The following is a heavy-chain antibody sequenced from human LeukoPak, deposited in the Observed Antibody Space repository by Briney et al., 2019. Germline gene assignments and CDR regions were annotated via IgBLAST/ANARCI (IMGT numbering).Heavy chain of an antibody. Sequence: GGSLRLSCAASGFTLNNYEMNWVRQAPGKGLEWLANIKQEGREEYYVGSMKGRFTISRDNAKNSLYLQMNSLRAEDTAVYYCARARLTTYYYYGMDVWGQGTTVTVSS. CDR1: GFTLNNYE. CDR2: IKQEGREE. V-gene: IGHV3-7*05. D-gene: IGHD4/OR15-4a*01. CDR3: ARARLTTYYYYGMDV. J-gene: IGHJ6*02.